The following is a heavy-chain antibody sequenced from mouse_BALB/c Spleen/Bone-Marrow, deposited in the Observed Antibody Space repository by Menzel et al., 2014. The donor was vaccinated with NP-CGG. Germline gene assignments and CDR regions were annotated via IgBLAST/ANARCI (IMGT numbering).Heavy chain of an antibody. CDR1: GFTFTDYY. D-gene: IGHD2-4*01. CDR2: IRNKANGYTT. CDR3: ARDAIYYDYDRNFAY. Sequence: EVKLVESGGGLVQPGGSLRLSCATSGFTFTDYYMSWVRQPPGKALECLGFIRNKANGYTTDYSASVKGRFTISRDNSQSILYLQMNTLRAEDSATYYCARDAIYYDYDRNFAYWGQGTLVTVST. V-gene: IGHV7-3*02. J-gene: IGHJ3*01.